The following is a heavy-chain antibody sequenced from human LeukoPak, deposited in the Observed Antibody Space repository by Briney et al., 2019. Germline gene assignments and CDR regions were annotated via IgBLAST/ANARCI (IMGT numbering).Heavy chain of an antibody. CDR1: GFSISSGYF. V-gene: IGHV4-38-2*01. D-gene: IGHD2/OR15-2a*01. CDR3: AEGISFDY. Sequence: SETLSLTCAVSGFSISSGYFWAWIRQSPGKGLEWIGSIFHNGITYYNPSLKSRITISVDTSKNQFSLRLSSVTAADTAVYYCAEGISFDYWGQGTLVTVSS. CDR2: IFHNGIT. J-gene: IGHJ4*02.